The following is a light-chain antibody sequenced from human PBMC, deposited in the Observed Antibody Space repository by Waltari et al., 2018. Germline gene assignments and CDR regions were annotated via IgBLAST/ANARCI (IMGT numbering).Light chain of an antibody. CDR1: STDGGGDNY. Sequence: QSALTQPPSASGSPGQSVTISCTGTSTDGGGDNYVSWYQQLPGKAPKPMISEVTKRPSGVPDRFSGSKSSNTASLTVSGLQTEDEADYYCSSYAGSINPYVFGSGTRVTVL. CDR2: EVT. J-gene: IGLJ1*01. CDR3: SSYAGSINPYV. V-gene: IGLV2-8*01.